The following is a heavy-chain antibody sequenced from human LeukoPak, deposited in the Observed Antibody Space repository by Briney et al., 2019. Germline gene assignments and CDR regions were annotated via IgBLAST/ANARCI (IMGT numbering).Heavy chain of an antibody. D-gene: IGHD3-10*01. CDR1: GFTFTSSA. J-gene: IGHJ4*02. V-gene: IGHV1-58*01. CDR3: AARYGSGSLFDY. CDR2: IVVGSGNT. Sequence: ASVKVSCKASGFTFTSSAVQWVRQARGQRLEWIGWIVVGSGNTNYAQKFQERVTITRDMSTSTAYMELSSLRSEDTAVYYCAARYGSGSLFDYWGQGTLATVSS.